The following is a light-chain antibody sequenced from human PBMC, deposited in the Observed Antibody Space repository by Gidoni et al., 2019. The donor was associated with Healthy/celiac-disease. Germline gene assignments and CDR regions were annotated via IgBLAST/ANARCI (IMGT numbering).Light chain of an antibody. J-gene: IGKJ1*01. CDR2: GAS. Sequence: EIVMTQSPATLSVSPGERATLSCRASQSVSSNLAWYQQKPGQAPRLLIYGASTRATGIPARFSGSGSGTEFTLPISSLQSEDFAVYYCQQYNNWPTWTFGQXTKVEIK. CDR1: QSVSSN. V-gene: IGKV3-15*01. CDR3: QQYNNWPTWT.